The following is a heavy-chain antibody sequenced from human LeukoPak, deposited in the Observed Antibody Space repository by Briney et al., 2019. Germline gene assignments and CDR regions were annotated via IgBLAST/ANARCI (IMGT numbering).Heavy chain of an antibody. CDR1: GFTFSSYA. Sequence: GGSLRLSCAASGFTFSSYAMHWVRQAPGEGPEYVSAISSNGGSTYYANSVKGRFTISRDNSKNTLYLQMGSLRAEDMAVYYCARENYYYDSSGYYVFDYWGQGTLVTVSS. J-gene: IGHJ4*02. D-gene: IGHD3-22*01. CDR3: ARENYYYDSSGYYVFDY. V-gene: IGHV3-64*01. CDR2: ISSNGGST.